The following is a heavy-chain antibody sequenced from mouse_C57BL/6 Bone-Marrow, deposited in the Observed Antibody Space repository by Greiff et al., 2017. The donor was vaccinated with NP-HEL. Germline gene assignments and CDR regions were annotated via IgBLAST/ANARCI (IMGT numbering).Heavy chain of an antibody. Sequence: EVQVVESGGGLVQPKGSLKLSCAASGFSFNTYAMNWVRQAPGKGLEWVARIRSKSNNYATYYADSVKDRFTISRDDSESMLYLQMNNLKTEDTAMYYCVRQSDYDWFAYWGQGTLVTVSA. V-gene: IGHV10-1*01. J-gene: IGHJ3*01. CDR1: GFSFNTYA. CDR3: VRQSDYDWFAY. D-gene: IGHD2-4*01. CDR2: IRSKSNNYAT.